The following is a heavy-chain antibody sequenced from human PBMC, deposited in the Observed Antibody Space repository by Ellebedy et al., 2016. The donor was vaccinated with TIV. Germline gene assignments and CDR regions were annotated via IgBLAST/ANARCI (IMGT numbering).Heavy chain of an antibody. J-gene: IGHJ6*02. CDR3: ARGGLVGATAYYYYGMDV. CDR1: GFTFSSYW. V-gene: IGHV3-74*01. D-gene: IGHD1-26*01. CDR2: INSDGSST. Sequence: GESLKISCAASGFTFSSYWMHWVRQAPGKGLVWVSRINSDGSSTSYADSVKGRFTISRDNAKNTLYLQMNSLRAEDTAVYYCARGGLVGATAYYYYGMDVWGQGTTVTVSS.